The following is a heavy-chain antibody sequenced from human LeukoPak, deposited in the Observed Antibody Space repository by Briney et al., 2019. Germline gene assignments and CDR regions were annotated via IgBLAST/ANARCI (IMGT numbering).Heavy chain of an antibody. CDR2: IYYSGST. Sequence: SETLSLTCTVSGGSISSSSYYWGWIRQPPGKGLEWIGSIYYSGSTYYNPSPKSRVTISVDTSKNQFSLKLSSVTAADTAVYYCARVGIAARVYWGQGTLVTVSS. J-gene: IGHJ4*02. CDR1: GGSISSSSYY. D-gene: IGHD6-6*01. CDR3: ARVGIAARVY. V-gene: IGHV4-39*07.